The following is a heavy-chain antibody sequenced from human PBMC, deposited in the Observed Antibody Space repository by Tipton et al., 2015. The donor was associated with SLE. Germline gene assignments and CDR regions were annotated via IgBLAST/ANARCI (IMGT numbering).Heavy chain of an antibody. CDR1: GLTLEDYG. V-gene: IGHV3-20*01. CDR2: IKWNGEST. Sequence: SLRLSCAASGLTLEDYGMSWVRQAPGKGLEWVSGIKWNGESTGYADSVKGRFTISRDNAKNSLYLQMNHLRGDDTAVYHCAIAAASAFYYGFDVWGPGTTVTVS. D-gene: IGHD5-18*01. CDR3: AIAAASAFYYGFDV. J-gene: IGHJ6*02.